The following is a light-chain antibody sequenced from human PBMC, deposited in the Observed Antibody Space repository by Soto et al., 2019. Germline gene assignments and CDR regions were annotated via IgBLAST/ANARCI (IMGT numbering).Light chain of an antibody. V-gene: IGKV3-11*01. CDR2: DSS. J-gene: IGKJ1*01. CDR3: QQRSNWPPT. CDR1: QSVSSY. Sequence: EIVLTQSPGTLSLSPGERATLSCRASQSVSSYLAWCQQKPGQAPRLLIYDSSNRATGIPARFSGSGSGTDFTLTISSLEPEDFAVYYCQQRSNWPPTFGQGTKVEIK.